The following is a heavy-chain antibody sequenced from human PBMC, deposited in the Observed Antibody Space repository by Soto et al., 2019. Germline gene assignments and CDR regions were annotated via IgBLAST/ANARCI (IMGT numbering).Heavy chain of an antibody. CDR2: IIPIFGTA. J-gene: IGHJ4*02. D-gene: IGHD5-18*01. CDR3: AGSLRGYSYGPFDY. CDR1: GGTLSRYA. V-gene: IGHV1-69*01. Sequence: GAPMEGHCQAFGGTLSRYAISWGRQGLGQGLEWMGGIIPIFGTANYAQKFQGRVTITADESTSTAYMELSSLRSEDTAVYYCAGSLRGYSYGPFDYWGQGTLVTVFS.